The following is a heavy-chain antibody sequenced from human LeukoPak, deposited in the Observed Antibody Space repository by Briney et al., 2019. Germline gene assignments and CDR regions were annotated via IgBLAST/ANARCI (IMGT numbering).Heavy chain of an antibody. V-gene: IGHV3-53*01. CDR2: IYSGGST. CDR3: AKDLFEYSSSSLDY. J-gene: IGHJ4*02. Sequence: GGSLSLSWAASGFTVSSNYMSWVRQAPGRGLEWVSVIYSGGSTYYADSVKGRFTISRDNSKNTLYLQMNSLRAEDTAVYYCAKDLFEYSSSSLDYWGQGTLVTVSS. D-gene: IGHD6-6*01. CDR1: GFTVSSNY.